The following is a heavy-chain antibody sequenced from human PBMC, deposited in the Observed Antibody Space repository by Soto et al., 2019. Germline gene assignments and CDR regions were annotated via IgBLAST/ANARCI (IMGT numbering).Heavy chain of an antibody. CDR1: GGSISSGGHY. CDR3: ARDAALGGSGSYFDY. V-gene: IGHV4-31*03. Sequence: QVQLQESGPGLVKPSQTLSLTCTVSGGSISSGGHYWTWIRQHPGKGLEWIGYIYYTGITHYNPSLKRRVTISVATSKNQFSLKLSSVTAADTAVYYCARDAALGGSGSYFDYWGQGTLVTVSS. J-gene: IGHJ4*02. D-gene: IGHD3-10*01. CDR2: IYYTGIT.